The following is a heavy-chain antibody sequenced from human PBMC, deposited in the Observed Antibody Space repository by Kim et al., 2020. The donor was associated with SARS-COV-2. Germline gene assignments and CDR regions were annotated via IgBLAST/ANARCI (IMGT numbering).Heavy chain of an antibody. V-gene: IGHV4-59*01. CDR3: ARSEGRASCHQFDN. J-gene: IGHJ5*02. Sequence: SETLSLTCTVSSDSFSAYYWSWIRQIPGKGLEWIGYIFYSGSTNYNPSLKSRATISWDTSRNQFSLDLTSVTQADTAVYYCARSEGRASCHQFDNWGQGVLVTVSS. CDR2: IFYSGST. CDR1: SDSFSAYY.